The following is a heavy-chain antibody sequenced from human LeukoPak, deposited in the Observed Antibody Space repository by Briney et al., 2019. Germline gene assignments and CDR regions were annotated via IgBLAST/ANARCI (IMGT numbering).Heavy chain of an antibody. V-gene: IGHV3-9*01. Sequence: GGSLRLSCAASGFTFDDYAMHWVRQAPGKGLEWVSRISWSSGTITYADSVKGRFTIYRDNAKNSLYLQMNSLRAADTALYYCVKDISDVGSDGAFDIWGQGTMVTVSS. CDR1: GFTFDDYA. CDR3: VKDISDVGSDGAFDI. D-gene: IGHD1-26*01. J-gene: IGHJ3*02. CDR2: ISWSSGTI.